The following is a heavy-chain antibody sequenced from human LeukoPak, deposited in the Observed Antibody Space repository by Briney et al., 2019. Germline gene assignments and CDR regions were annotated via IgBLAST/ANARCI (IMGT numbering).Heavy chain of an antibody. CDR2: ISYDGSNK. CDR1: GFTFSSYA. Sequence: GGSLRLSCAASGFTFSSYAMHWVRQAPGKGLGWVAVISYDGSNKYYADSVKGRFTISRDNSKNTLYLQMNSLRAEDTAVYYCARGRARLVSDYWGQGTLVTVSS. J-gene: IGHJ4*02. CDR3: ARGRARLVSDY. D-gene: IGHD6-19*01. V-gene: IGHV3-30*04.